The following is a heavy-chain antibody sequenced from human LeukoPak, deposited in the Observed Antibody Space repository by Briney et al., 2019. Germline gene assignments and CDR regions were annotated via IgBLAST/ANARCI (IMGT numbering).Heavy chain of an antibody. V-gene: IGHV4-59*02. Sequence: SETLSLTCIVSGGSVSGYYWSWLRQPPGKGLEWIGHIYDSGSTNYNPSLKSRVTISMDTSKNQFSLKLYSVTAADTALYYCARHYYAMSDSYPFDYWGLGTLVTVSS. CDR2: IYDSGST. J-gene: IGHJ4*02. CDR3: ARHYYAMSDSYPFDY. D-gene: IGHD3-10*01. CDR1: GGSVSGYY.